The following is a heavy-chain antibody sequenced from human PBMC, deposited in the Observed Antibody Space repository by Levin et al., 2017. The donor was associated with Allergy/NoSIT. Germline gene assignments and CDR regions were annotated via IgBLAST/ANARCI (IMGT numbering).Heavy chain of an antibody. Sequence: ASVKVSCKVSGYTLTELSMHWVRQAPGKGLEWMGGFDPEDGETIYAQKFQGRVTMTEDTSTDTAYMELSSLRSEDTAVYYCATHGYSSGWYDYWGQGTLVTVSS. CDR3: ATHGYSSGWYDY. J-gene: IGHJ4*02. V-gene: IGHV1-24*01. D-gene: IGHD6-19*01. CDR2: FDPEDGET. CDR1: GYTLTELS.